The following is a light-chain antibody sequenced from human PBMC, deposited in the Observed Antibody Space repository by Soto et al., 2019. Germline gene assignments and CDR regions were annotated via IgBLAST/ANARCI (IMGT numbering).Light chain of an antibody. CDR2: DVS. CDR3: QHYKMYSPWT. Sequence: DIQMTQSPSSLSASVGDRFTITCRASQTITNYLNWYQHKPGKAPKLLIYDVSSLQSGVPSRFSGSGSGTEFTLTISSLQPDDFATYYCQHYKMYSPWTFGQGTKVDI. CDR1: QTITNY. J-gene: IGKJ1*01. V-gene: IGKV1-5*01.